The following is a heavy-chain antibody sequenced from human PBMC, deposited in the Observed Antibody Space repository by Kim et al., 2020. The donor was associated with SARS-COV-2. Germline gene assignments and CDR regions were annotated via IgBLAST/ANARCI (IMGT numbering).Heavy chain of an antibody. D-gene: IGHD5-12*01. J-gene: IGHJ4*02. V-gene: IGHV3-11*06. CDR1: GLKFRDYY. Sequence: GGSLRLSCAASGLKFRDYYMTWIRQAPGKGLEWVAYISSSSSFINYADSVKGRFTISRDNDQNSLYLEMNSLRAEDPALYYCATSLFSGSRSPQDHWGQGTRDSVSS. CDR2: ISSSSSFI. CDR3: ATSLFSGSRSPQDH.